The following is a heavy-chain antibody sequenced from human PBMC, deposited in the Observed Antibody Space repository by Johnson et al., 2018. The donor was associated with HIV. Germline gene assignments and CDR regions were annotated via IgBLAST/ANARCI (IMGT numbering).Heavy chain of an antibody. CDR3: AKSTQASIVRESGPYGAFDI. CDR2: ISYDGSNK. CDR1: GFIFSSYA. Sequence: QVQLMESGGGVVLPGRSLRLSCSASGFIFSSYAMDWVRQAPGKGLEWVAVISYDGSNKYYADSVKGPFTISRDNSKNTLYLQMNSLRAEDTALYYCAKSTQASIVRESGPYGAFDIWGQGTMVTVSS. D-gene: IGHD3-10*01. J-gene: IGHJ3*02. V-gene: IGHV3-30-3*02.